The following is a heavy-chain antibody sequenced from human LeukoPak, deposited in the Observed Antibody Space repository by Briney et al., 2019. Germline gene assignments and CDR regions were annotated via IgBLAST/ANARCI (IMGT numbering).Heavy chain of an antibody. CDR1: GYTFTNYA. V-gene: IGHV1-18*01. J-gene: IGHJ4*02. D-gene: IGHD2-2*01. CDR2: ISAYNTNT. CDR3: ARVVVGESVVPIAGYFDY. Sequence: GASVKVSCKASGYTFTNYAISWVRQAPGQGLGRMGWISAYNTNTNYAQNLQGRVTMTTDTSTSTAYMELRSLRSDDTAVYYCARVVVGESVVPIAGYFDYWGQGTLVIVSS.